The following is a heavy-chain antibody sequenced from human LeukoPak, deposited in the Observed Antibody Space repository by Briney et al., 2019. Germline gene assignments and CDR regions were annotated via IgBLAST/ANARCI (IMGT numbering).Heavy chain of an antibody. CDR2: ISSSSSTI. Sequence: GGSLRLSCAASGFTFSSYSMNWVRQAPGKGLEWVSYISSSSSTIYYADSVKGRFTISRDNAKNSLYLQMNSLRAEDTAVYYCAKTQDYGDYDVGGGRDYWGQGTLVTVSS. J-gene: IGHJ4*02. CDR3: AKTQDYGDYDVGGGRDY. D-gene: IGHD4-17*01. CDR1: GFTFSSYS. V-gene: IGHV3-48*01.